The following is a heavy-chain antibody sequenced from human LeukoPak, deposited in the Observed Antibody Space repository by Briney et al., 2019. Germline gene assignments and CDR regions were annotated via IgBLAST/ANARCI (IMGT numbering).Heavy chain of an antibody. CDR1: GGSISSYY. D-gene: IGHD3-10*01. CDR2: IYYSGST. Sequence: SETLSLTCTVSGGSISSYYWSWIRQPPGKGLEWIGYIYYSGSTNYNPSLKSRVSISVDTSKNQFSLKLSSVTAADTAVYYCAGGELLWFGEYWGQGTLVTVSS. CDR3: AGGELLWFGEY. V-gene: IGHV4-59*08. J-gene: IGHJ4*02.